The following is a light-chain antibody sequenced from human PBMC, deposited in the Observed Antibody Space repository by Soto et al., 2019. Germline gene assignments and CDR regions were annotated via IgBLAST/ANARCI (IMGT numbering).Light chain of an antibody. Sequence: EIVLTQYPGTLSLSPVERATLSCRASQSVSSSYLAGYQQKPGQAPRLLIYGASSRATGIPDRFSGSGSGTDFTLTISRLEPEDFAVYYCHQYDSSPLTFGGGTKVEIK. CDR3: HQYDSSPLT. CDR2: GAS. CDR1: QSVSSSY. V-gene: IGKV3-20*01. J-gene: IGKJ4*01.